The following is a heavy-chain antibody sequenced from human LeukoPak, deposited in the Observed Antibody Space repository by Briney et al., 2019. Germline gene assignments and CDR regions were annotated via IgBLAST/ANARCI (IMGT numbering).Heavy chain of an antibody. Sequence: ASVKVSCKASGGTFSSYAISWVRQAPGQGLEWMGWINPNSGGTNYAQEFQGRVTMTRDTSISTAYMELSRLRSDDTAVYYCARVGEYSSSWYYFDYWGQGTLVTVSS. D-gene: IGHD6-13*01. V-gene: IGHV1-2*02. CDR3: ARVGEYSSSWYYFDY. CDR2: INPNSGGT. J-gene: IGHJ4*02. CDR1: GGTFSSYA.